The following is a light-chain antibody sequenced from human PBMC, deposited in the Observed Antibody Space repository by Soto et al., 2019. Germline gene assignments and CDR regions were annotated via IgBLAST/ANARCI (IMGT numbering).Light chain of an antibody. CDR2: AS. Sequence: EIVLTQSPGTLSLSPGERATLSCRASQSVSDSYLAWYQQKPGQAPRLLIYASSRATGIPDRFSGSGSGTHFTLTISRLEPEDFAVYYCQHYGTSGLFGPGTKVDIK. V-gene: IGKV3-20*01. CDR1: QSVSDSY. J-gene: IGKJ3*01. CDR3: QHYGTSGL.